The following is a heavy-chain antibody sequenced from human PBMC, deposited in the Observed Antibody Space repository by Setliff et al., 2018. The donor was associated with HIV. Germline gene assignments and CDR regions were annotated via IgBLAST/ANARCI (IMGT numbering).Heavy chain of an antibody. V-gene: IGHV3-7*01. CDR2: IEKDGSEK. Sequence: GGSLSPSCAASGFSLSYYRVNWVRQAPGKGLEWVANIEKDGSEKYYADSVKGRFTISRDNAKNSLYLQMNSRRSEDTAVYYCAREGSSSSWFDPWGQGTLVTVSS. CDR1: GFSLSYYR. CDR3: AREGSSSSWFDP. J-gene: IGHJ5*02. D-gene: IGHD6-6*01.